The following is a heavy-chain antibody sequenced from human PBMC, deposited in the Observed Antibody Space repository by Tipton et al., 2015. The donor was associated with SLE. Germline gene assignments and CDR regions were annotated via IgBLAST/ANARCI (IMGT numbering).Heavy chain of an antibody. J-gene: IGHJ6*02. CDR2: IYYSGST. V-gene: IGHV4-59*11. CDR1: GGSISSHY. Sequence: TLSLTCTVSGGSISSHYWSWIRQPPGKGLEWIGYIYYSGSTNYNPSLKSRVTISVDTPKNQFSLKLSSVTAADTAVYYCARVLGGRYYFSYYYYGMDVWGQGTTVTVSS. CDR3: ARVLGGRYYFSYYYYGMDV. D-gene: IGHD1-26*01.